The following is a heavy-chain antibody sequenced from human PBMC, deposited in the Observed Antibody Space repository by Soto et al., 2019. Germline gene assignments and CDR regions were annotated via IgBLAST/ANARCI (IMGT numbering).Heavy chain of an antibody. CDR2: ISSSGTYI. D-gene: IGHD3-22*01. J-gene: IGHJ4*02. CDR1: GFNFITYS. V-gene: IGHV3-21*06. CDR3: VRDGLDYYDTEMLYFVS. Sequence: GGSLRLSCAASGFNFITYSLSWVRHAPGNGLEWVSSISSSGTYIDYADSVRGRFTISRDNAKNSLFLQMNSLRAEDTATYYCVRDGLDYYDTEMLYFVSWGQGTLVTVSS.